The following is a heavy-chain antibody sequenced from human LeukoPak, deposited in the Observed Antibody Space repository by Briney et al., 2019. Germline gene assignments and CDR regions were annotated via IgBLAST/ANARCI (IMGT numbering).Heavy chain of an antibody. Sequence: PGGSLRLSCAASGFTFSSYEMNWVRQAPGKGLEWVSYISSSGNTIYYADSVKGRFTISRDNAKNSLYLQMNSLRAEDTAVYYCARGGTLEYFQHWGQGTLVTVSS. CDR1: GFTFSSYE. CDR3: ARGGTLEYFQH. J-gene: IGHJ1*01. CDR2: ISSSGNTI. V-gene: IGHV3-48*03.